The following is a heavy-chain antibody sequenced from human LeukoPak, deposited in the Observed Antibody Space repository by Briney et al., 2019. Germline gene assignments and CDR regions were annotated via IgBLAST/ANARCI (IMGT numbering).Heavy chain of an antibody. CDR2: ISGSGGST. J-gene: IGHJ5*02. V-gene: IGHV3-23*01. CDR1: GFTFSSYG. D-gene: IGHD1-26*01. Sequence: GGSLRLSCAASGFTFSSYGMSWVRQAPGKGLEWVSGISGSGGSTYYADSVKGRFTISRDNSKNTLFLQMNSLRTEDTAVYYCAKDFYSGSSPWGQGTLVTVSS. CDR3: AKDFYSGSSP.